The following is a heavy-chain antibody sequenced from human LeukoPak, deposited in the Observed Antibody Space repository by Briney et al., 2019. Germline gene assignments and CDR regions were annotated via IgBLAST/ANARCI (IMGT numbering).Heavy chain of an antibody. J-gene: IGHJ4*02. CDR2: ISGSGVYT. Sequence: PGGSLRLSCAASGSTFSTYDMGWVRQAPGKGLEWVSAISGSGVYTYYADSVKGRFTISRDNSKNTLYLQMNSLRAEDTAVYYCAKRISGYTFVSWGQGTLVTVSS. CDR1: GSTFSTYD. D-gene: IGHD3-22*01. V-gene: IGHV3-23*01. CDR3: AKRISGYTFVS.